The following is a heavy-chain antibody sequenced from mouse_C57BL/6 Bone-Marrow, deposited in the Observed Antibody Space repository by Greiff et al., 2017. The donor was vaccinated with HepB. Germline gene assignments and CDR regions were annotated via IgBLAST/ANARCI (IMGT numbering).Heavy chain of an antibody. Sequence: QVQLQQSGAELARPGASVKLSCKASGYTFTSYGISWVKQRTGQGLEWIGEIYPRSGNNYYNEKFKGKATLTADKSSSTAYMELRSLTSEDSAVYFCARGDYYGSSSYAMDYWGQGTSVTVSS. D-gene: IGHD1-1*01. J-gene: IGHJ4*01. CDR2: IYPRSGNN. CDR3: ARGDYYGSSSYAMDY. V-gene: IGHV1-81*01. CDR1: GYTFTSYG.